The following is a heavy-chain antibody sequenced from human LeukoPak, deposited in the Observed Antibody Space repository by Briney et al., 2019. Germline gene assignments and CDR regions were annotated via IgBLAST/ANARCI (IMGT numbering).Heavy chain of an antibody. D-gene: IGHD2-15*01. CDR2: ISGSGGST. Sequence: GGSLRLSCAASGFTFSSYGMHWVRQAPGKGLEWVASISGSGGSTYYADSVKGRFSISRDNSKNTLYLQVNSLRADDTAVYYCANSGLNRFEYWGQGALVTVSS. J-gene: IGHJ4*02. CDR1: GFTFSSYG. CDR3: ANSGLNRFEY. V-gene: IGHV3-23*01.